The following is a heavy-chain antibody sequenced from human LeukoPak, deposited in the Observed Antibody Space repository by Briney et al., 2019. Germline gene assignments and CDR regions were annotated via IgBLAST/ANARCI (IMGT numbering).Heavy chain of an antibody. CDR2: ISGPAGSW. V-gene: IGHV3-23*01. D-gene: IGHD5/OR15-5a*01. J-gene: IGHJ4*02. Sequence: GGSLRLSCAASGFTFDDYGMSWVRQAPGKGLEWVAAISGPAGSWDYADSVKGRFTVSRDNSKNTLFLQMNSLRAEDTATYYCAKEVGLVSAPLWYFDVWGQGTLVAVSS. CDR1: GFTFDDYG. CDR3: AKEVGLVSAPLWYFDV.